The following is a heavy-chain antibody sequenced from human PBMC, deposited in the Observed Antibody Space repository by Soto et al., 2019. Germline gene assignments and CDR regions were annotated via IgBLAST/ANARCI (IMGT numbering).Heavy chain of an antibody. D-gene: IGHD3-9*01. CDR2: IYPGDSDT. V-gene: IGHV5-51*01. CDR1: GYSFTSYW. Sequence: PGESLKISCKGSGYSFTSYWIAWVRQMPGKGLEWVGIIYPGDSDTRYSPSFQGQVTISADKSISTAYLQWSSLKASDTAMYYCARGLLDILIGYRMDVWGQGTTVTVSS. J-gene: IGHJ6*01. CDR3: ARGLLDILIGYRMDV.